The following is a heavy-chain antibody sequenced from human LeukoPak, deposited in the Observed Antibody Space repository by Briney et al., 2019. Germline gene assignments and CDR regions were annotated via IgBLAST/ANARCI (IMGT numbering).Heavy chain of an antibody. Sequence: PGRSLRLSCAASGFTFSSCGMHWVRQAPGKGLEWVSAISGSGGSTYYADSVKGRFTISRDNSKNTLYLQMNSLRAEDTAVYYCAEWGYEYSGFNGWGQGTLVTVSS. V-gene: IGHV3-23*01. CDR1: GFTFSSCG. D-gene: IGHD6-6*01. J-gene: IGHJ4*02. CDR3: AEWGYEYSGFNG. CDR2: ISGSGGST.